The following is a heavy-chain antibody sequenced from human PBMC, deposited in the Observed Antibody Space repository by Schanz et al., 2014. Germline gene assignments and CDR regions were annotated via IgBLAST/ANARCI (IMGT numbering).Heavy chain of an antibody. V-gene: IGHV3-11*04. Sequence: QVQVVQSGGGLVKPGGSLRLSCAASGFVFGDYYMTWIRQAPGKGLEWVSGISGSGASTYYADSVKGRFTMSRDNAKNSVFLQMNSLRAEDTAVYYCVRDSFFAFDYWGQGTLVTVSS. J-gene: IGHJ4*02. CDR2: ISGSGAST. D-gene: IGHD3-3*01. CDR1: GFVFGDYY. CDR3: VRDSFFAFDY.